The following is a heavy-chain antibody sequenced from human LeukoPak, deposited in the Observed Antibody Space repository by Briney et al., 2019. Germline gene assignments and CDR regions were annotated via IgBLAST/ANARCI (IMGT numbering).Heavy chain of an antibody. D-gene: IGHD6-13*01. V-gene: IGHV4-38-2*02. CDR1: GYSISSGYY. CDR2: INHSGST. Sequence: SETLSLTCTVSGYSISSGYYWSWIRQPPGKGLEWIGEINHSGSTNYNPSLKSRVTISVDTSKNQFSLKLSSVTAADTAVYYCARVYFLAAAGTQRGSRYYYYYYYMDVWGKGTTVTVSS. CDR3: ARVYFLAAAGTQRGSRYYYYYYYMDV. J-gene: IGHJ6*03.